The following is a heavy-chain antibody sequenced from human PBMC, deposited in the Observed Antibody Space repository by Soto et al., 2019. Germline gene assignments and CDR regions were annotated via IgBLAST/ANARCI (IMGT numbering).Heavy chain of an antibody. J-gene: IGHJ6*03. V-gene: IGHV3-64*01. Sequence: GGSLRLSCAASGFTVSSNYISWVRQAPGKGLEYVSGISSNGVGTYYANSVQGRFTISRDNSKNTVYLQMGSLRPEDMAVYYCARRARPDFYYMDVWGKGTTVTVSS. CDR1: GFTVSSNY. D-gene: IGHD6-6*01. CDR2: ISSNGVGT. CDR3: ARRARPDFYYMDV.